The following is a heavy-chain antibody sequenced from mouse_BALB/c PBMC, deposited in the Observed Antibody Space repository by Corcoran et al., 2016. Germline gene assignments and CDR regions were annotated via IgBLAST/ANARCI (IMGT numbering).Heavy chain of an antibody. Sequence: EVQLQQSGAELVKPGASVKLSCTASGFNIKDTYMHWVKQRPEQGLEWIGRIDPSNGNTKYDPKFQGKATIRADTSSNTAYLQLSSLTPEDTAVYYCARWDWYCDVWGAGTTDTVSS. CDR2: IDPSNGNT. V-gene: IGHV14-3*02. CDR1: GFNIKDTY. J-gene: IGHJ1*01. CDR3: ARWDWYCDV.